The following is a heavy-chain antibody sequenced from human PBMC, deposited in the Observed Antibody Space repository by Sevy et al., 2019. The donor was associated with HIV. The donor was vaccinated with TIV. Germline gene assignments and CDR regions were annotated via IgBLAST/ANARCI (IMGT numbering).Heavy chain of an antibody. CDR3: AKKYYYGSGSYYTYYIDY. J-gene: IGHJ4*02. V-gene: IGHV3-23*01. Sequence: GGSLRLSCAASGFTFSSYAMSWVRQAPGKGLEWVSAISGSGGSTCYADSVKGRFTISRDNSKNTLYLQMNSLRAEDTAVYYCAKKYYYGSGSYYTYYIDYWGQGTLVTVSS. CDR2: ISGSGGST. D-gene: IGHD3-10*01. CDR1: GFTFSSYA.